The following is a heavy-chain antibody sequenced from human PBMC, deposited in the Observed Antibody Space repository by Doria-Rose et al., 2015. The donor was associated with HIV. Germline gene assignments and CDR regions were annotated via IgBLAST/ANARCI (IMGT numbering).Heavy chain of an antibody. V-gene: IGHV2-26*01. CDR1: GVSLSSPGMG. CDR3: TRIKSSRWYHKYYFDF. Sequence: QVTLKESGPVLVKPTETLTLTCTVSGVSLSSPGMGVSWIRQPPGKALEWLANIFSDGERSYKTSLKCRLTISRGTSKSQVVLTMTDMDPVDTATYYCTRIKSSRWYHKYYFDFWGQGTLVIVSA. CDR2: IFSDGER. D-gene: IGHD6-13*01. J-gene: IGHJ4*02.